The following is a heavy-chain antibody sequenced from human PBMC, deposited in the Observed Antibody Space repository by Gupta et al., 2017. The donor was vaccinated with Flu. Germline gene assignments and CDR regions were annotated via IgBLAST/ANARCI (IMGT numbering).Heavy chain of an antibody. V-gene: IGHV3-30*18. J-gene: IGHJ5*01. Sequence: VQLVQSGGGGFQPGTTLRLAGEPYGFMFGDYGMHWVRQVRGNVLEVLGVMSYGGSNQWYAVSVRDRFTISRDKCEKTLILQMNSLRREETAVYYCAKGGRHNWSFDGDSWGQGTLVTVSS. CDR3: AKGGRHNWSFDGDS. CDR2: MSYGGSNQ. D-gene: IGHD1-26*01. CDR1: GFMFGDYG.